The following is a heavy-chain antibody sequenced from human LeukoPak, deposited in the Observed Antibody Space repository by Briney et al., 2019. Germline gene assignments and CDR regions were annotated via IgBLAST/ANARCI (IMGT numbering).Heavy chain of an antibody. Sequence: PGRSLRLSCAASGFTFDGYAMHWVRQAPGKGLEWVSGITWDSGSIAYADSVKGRFTISRDNAKNSLYLQMNSLRAEDTALYYCTKSRGIYNWFDPWGQGTLVTVSS. CDR3: TKSRGIYNWFDP. CDR2: ITWDSGSI. J-gene: IGHJ5*02. CDR1: GFTFDGYA. V-gene: IGHV3-9*01. D-gene: IGHD3-16*01.